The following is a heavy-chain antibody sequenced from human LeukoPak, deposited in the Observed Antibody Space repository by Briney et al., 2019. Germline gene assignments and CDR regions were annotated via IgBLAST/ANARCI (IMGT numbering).Heavy chain of an antibody. CDR2: MNLNSGNT. V-gene: IGHV1-8*03. CDR1: GDTFTSYD. Sequence: ASVSVSCKASGDTFTSYDINWVRQATGQGLEWMGGMNLNSGNTGYAQKLQGRVAITTNTSISTADMELSSVRSEDTTVYYCARGGGVDYYGEQRAYDWFDPWGQGTLVTVSS. CDR3: ARGGGVDYYGEQRAYDWFDP. D-gene: IGHD4-17*01. J-gene: IGHJ5*02.